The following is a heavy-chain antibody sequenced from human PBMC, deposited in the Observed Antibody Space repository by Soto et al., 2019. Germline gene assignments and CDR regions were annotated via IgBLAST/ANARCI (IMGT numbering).Heavy chain of an antibody. CDR2: IYYSGST. CDR3: VTSYSYYMDV. V-gene: IGHV4-39*01. CDR1: GGSISSSSYY. Sequence: SETLSLTCTVSGGSISSSSYYWGWIRQPPGKGLEWIGSIYYSGSTYYNPSLKSRVTISVDTSKNQFSLKLSSVTAADTAVYYCVTSYSYYMDVWGKGTTVTVSS. J-gene: IGHJ6*03.